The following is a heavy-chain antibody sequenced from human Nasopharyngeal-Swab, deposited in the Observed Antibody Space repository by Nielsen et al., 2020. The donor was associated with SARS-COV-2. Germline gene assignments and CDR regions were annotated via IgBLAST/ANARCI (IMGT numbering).Heavy chain of an antibody. V-gene: IGHV1-18*01. CDR2: ISAYNGNT. CDR3: ARRATFDY. J-gene: IGHJ4*02. Sequence: WVRQAPGQGPEWMGWISAYNGNTNYAQKLQGRVTMTTDTSTSTAYMELRSLRSDDTAVYYCARRATFDYWGQGTLVTVSS. D-gene: IGHD5-12*01.